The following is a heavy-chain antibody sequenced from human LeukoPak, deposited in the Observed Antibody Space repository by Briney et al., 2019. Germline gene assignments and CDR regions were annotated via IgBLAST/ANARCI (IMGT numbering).Heavy chain of an antibody. CDR3: ARAGRGDAFDI. V-gene: IGHV4-61*02. J-gene: IGHJ3*02. CDR1: GGSISSGSYY. Sequence: SETLSLTCTVSGGSISSGSYYWSWIRQPAGKGLEWIGRIYTSGSTYYNPSLKSRVTISVDTSKNQFSLKLSSVTAADTAVYYCARAGRGDAFDIWGQGTMVTVSS. CDR2: IYTSGST.